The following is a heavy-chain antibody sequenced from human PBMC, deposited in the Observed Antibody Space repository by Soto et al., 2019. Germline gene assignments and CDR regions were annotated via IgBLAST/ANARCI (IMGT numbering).Heavy chain of an antibody. Sequence: SETLSLTCAVSGGSISSGGYSWSWIRQPPGKGLEWIGYIYHSGSTYYNPSLKSRVTISVDRSKNQFSLKLGSVTAADTAVYYCARIQGSYYYGMDVWGQGTTVTVSS. J-gene: IGHJ6*02. CDR2: IYHSGST. CDR1: GGSISSGGYS. CDR3: ARIQGSYYYGMDV. V-gene: IGHV4-30-2*01. D-gene: IGHD1-1*01.